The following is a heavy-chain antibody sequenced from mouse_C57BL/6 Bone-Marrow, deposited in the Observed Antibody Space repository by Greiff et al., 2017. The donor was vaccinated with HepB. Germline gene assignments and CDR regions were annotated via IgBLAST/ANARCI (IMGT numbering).Heavy chain of an antibody. CDR2: INYDGSST. CDR3: ARRGDGPWYFDV. V-gene: IGHV5-16*02. J-gene: IGHJ1*03. Sequence: EVQRVESEGGLVQPGSSMKLSCTASGFTFSDYYMAWVRQVPEKGLEWVANINYDGSSTYYLDSLKSRFIISRDNAKNILYLQMSSLKSEDTATYYCARRGDGPWYFDVWGTGTTVTVSS. D-gene: IGHD2-3*01. CDR1: GFTFSDYY.